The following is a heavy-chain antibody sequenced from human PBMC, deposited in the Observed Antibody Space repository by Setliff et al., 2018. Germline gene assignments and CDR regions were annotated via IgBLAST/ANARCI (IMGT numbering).Heavy chain of an antibody. D-gene: IGHD3-22*01. Sequence: SETLSLTCAVYGGSFSGYYWNWIRQAPGKGLEWIGEINHRGTTSYTPSLKGRVTISVDTSKNLFSLKLSSVTAADTAVCFCARGPRFDYESPTYRRRFDPWGQGTAVTVSS. J-gene: IGHJ5*02. CDR2: INHRGTT. V-gene: IGHV4-34*01. CDR1: GGSFSGYY. CDR3: ARGPRFDYESPTYRRRFDP.